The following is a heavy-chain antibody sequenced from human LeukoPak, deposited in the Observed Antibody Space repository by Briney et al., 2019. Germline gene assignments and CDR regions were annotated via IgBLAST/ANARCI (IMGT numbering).Heavy chain of an antibody. J-gene: IGHJ4*02. Sequence: ASVKVSCKASGYTFTSYGISWVRQAPGQGLELMGWISAYNGNTNYAQKLQGRVTMTTDTSTSTAYMELRSLRSDDTAVYYCARSGRYSGSYSLDYWGQGTLVTVSS. CDR2: ISAYNGNT. CDR1: GYTFTSYG. CDR3: ARSGRYSGSYSLDY. D-gene: IGHD1-26*01. V-gene: IGHV1-18*01.